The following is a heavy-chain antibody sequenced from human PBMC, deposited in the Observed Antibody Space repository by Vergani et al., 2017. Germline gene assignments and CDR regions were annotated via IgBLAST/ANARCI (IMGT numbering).Heavy chain of an antibody. Sequence: QVTLRESGPALVKPTQTLTLTCTFSGFSLTTSGMCVTWIRQPPGKALEWLARIDWDDDKYYSTSLKTRLTISKDTSKNQVVLTMTSMDPVDTATYYCARGYRTLDYWGQGTLVTVSS. CDR2: IDWDDDK. CDR3: ARGYRTLDY. J-gene: IGHJ4*02. D-gene: IGHD6-13*01. CDR1: GFSLTTSGMC. V-gene: IGHV2-70*13.